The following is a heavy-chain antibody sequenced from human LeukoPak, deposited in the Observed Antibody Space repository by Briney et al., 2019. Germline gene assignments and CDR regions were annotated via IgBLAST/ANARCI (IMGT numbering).Heavy chain of an antibody. CDR3: ARDLIDGYNHHWLDP. CDR2: INPSGGST. Sequence: ASVKVSCKASGYTFTSYYMHWVRQAPGQGLEWMGIINPSGGSTSYAQKFQGRVTMTRDTSSSTAYMELSSLRSDDTALYYCARDLIDGYNHHWLDPWGQGTLVSVAS. D-gene: IGHD5-24*01. J-gene: IGHJ5*02. V-gene: IGHV1-46*01. CDR1: GYTFTSYY.